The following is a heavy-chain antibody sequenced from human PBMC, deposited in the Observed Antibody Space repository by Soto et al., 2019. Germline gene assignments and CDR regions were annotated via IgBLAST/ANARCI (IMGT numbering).Heavy chain of an antibody. Sequence: GASVKVSCKGSGYTFTRYDINWVRQATGQGLEWMGWMNPNSGNTGYAQKFQGRVTMTRNTSISTAYMELSSQRSEDTAVYYWARAPPYYYDSSGYSLLPTVSGVFDYWGQGTLVTVSS. V-gene: IGHV1-8*01. CDR2: MNPNSGNT. CDR3: ARAPPYYYDSSGYSLLPTVSGVFDY. CDR1: GYTFTRYD. D-gene: IGHD3-22*01. J-gene: IGHJ4*02.